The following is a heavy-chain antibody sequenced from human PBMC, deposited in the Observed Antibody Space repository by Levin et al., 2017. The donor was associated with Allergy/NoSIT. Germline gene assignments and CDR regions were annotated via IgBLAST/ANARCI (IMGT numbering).Heavy chain of an antibody. CDR3: ARVAFRGTVTPHDYGMDV. D-gene: IGHD4-17*01. CDR2: ISSSSSYI. CDR1: GFTFSSYS. Sequence: AGGSLRLSCAASGFTFSSYSMNWVRQAPGKGLEWVSSISSSSSYIYYADSVKGRFTISRDNAKNSLYLQMNSLRAEDTAVYYCARVAFRGTVTPHDYGMDVWGQGTTVTVSS. V-gene: IGHV3-21*01. J-gene: IGHJ6*02.